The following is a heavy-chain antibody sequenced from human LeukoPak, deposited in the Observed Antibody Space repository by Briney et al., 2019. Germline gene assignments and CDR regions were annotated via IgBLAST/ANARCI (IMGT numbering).Heavy chain of an antibody. Sequence: GGSLRLSCAASRFTFSSYVMSWVRQAPGKGLEWVSAISGSGGTTYYADSVKGRFTISRDNSKNTLYLQMNSLRAEDTAVYYCAYNSSSWYGAFDYWGQGTLITVSS. CDR1: RFTFSSYV. D-gene: IGHD6-13*01. J-gene: IGHJ4*02. V-gene: IGHV3-23*01. CDR2: ISGSGGTT. CDR3: AYNSSSWYGAFDY.